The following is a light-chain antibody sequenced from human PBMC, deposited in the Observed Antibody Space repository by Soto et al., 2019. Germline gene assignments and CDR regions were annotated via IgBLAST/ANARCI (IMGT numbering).Light chain of an antibody. V-gene: IGKV1-39*01. CDR2: AAS. Sequence: DIQMTQSASSLSASVGDRVTITCRASQSISSNLTWHQKKPGKAPKVLIYAASSLQRGVPSRFSGSGSGTDFTLTISSLQPEDFATYYCQQSYSIPYTFGQGTKLEIK. CDR3: QQSYSIPYT. CDR1: QSISSN. J-gene: IGKJ2*01.